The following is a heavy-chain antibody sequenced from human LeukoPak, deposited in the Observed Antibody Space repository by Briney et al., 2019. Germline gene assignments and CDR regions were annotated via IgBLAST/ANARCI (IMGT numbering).Heavy chain of an antibody. CDR3: ARLGSVLRFLEWLLSPNWFDP. V-gene: IGHV1-8*01. D-gene: IGHD3-3*01. CDR2: MNPNSGNT. CDR1: GYTFTSYD. J-gene: IGHJ5*02. Sequence: ASVKVSCKASGYTFTSYDINWVRQATGQGLEWMGWMNPNSGNTGYAQKFQGRVTMTRNTSISTAYMELSSLRSEDTAVYYCARLGSVLRFLEWLLSPNWFDPWGQGTLVTVSS.